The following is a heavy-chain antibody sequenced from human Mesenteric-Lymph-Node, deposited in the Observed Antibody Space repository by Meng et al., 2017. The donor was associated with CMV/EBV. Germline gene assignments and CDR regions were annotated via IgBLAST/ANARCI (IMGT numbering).Heavy chain of an antibody. J-gene: IGHJ4*02. Sequence: LSLTCAASGFTFDDYGMSWVRQAPGKGLEWVSGINWNGGSTGYADSVKGRFTISRDNAKNSLYLQMNSLRAEDTALYYCARISGSYYGHWGQGTLVTVSS. CDR1: GFTFDDYG. CDR2: INWNGGST. CDR3: ARISGSYYGH. D-gene: IGHD1-26*01. V-gene: IGHV3-20*04.